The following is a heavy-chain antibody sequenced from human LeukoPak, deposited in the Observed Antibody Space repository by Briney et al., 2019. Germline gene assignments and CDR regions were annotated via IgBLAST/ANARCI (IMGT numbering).Heavy chain of an antibody. J-gene: IGHJ6*02. CDR3: AKDTDFWSGYSYYYYYYGMDV. Sequence: GGSLRLSCAASGFTFSSYAMSWVRQAPGKGLEWVSAISGSGGSTYYADSVKGRFTISRDNSKNTLYLQMNSLRAEDTAVYYCAKDTDFWSGYSYYYYYYGMDVWGQGTTVTVSS. CDR1: GFTFSSYA. V-gene: IGHV3-23*01. CDR2: ISGSGGST. D-gene: IGHD3-3*01.